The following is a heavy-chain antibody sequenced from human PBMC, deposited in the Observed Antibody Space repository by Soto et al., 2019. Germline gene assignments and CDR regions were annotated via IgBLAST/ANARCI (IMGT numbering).Heavy chain of an antibody. V-gene: IGHV3-30*18. J-gene: IGHJ4*02. CDR1: GFTFSSYG. CDR2: ISYDGSNK. Sequence: QSGGSLRLSCAASGFTFSSYGMHWVRQAPGKGLEWVAVISYDGSNKYYADSVKGRFTISRDNSKNTLYLQMNSLRAEDTAVYYCAKDHSSGWLPNFDYWGQGTLVTVSS. D-gene: IGHD6-19*01. CDR3: AKDHSSGWLPNFDY.